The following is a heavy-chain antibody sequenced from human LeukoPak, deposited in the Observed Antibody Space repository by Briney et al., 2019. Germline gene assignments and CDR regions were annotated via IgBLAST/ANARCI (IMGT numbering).Heavy chain of an antibody. V-gene: IGHV4-31*03. CDR2: IYYSGST. CDR1: GGSISSGGYY. CDR3: ARVRSGFYGSDIGGDY. J-gene: IGHJ4*02. D-gene: IGHD3-10*01. Sequence: SETLSLTCTVSGGSISSGGYYWSWIRQNPGKGLEWIGYIYYSGSTYYNPPLKSRVTISVDTSKNHFSLKLRSVTAADTAVYYCARVRSGFYGSDIGGDYWGQGTLVTVSS.